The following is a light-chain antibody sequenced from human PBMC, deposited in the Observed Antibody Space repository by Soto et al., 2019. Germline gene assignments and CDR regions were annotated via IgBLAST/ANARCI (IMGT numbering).Light chain of an antibody. Sequence: DIQMTQSQSSLSASVGDRVTITCRASLTIGHSLSWFQQKAEKPPTLLIYGASALQRGVPARCSGSGSWTEFTLTFNKMQREDFATYYWQQTYNPPRTFGQGTKV. CDR2: GAS. CDR1: LTIGHS. J-gene: IGKJ1*01. CDR3: QQTYNPPRT. V-gene: IGKV1-39*01.